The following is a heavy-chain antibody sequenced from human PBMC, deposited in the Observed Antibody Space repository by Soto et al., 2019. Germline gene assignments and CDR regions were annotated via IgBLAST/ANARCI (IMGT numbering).Heavy chain of an antibody. V-gene: IGHV1-18*01. J-gene: IGHJ6*02. Sequence: GASVKVSCKASGYTFTRSGISWARQAPGQGPEWMGWISSYNGDTNYAQTFQGRVTMTTDTSTSTAYMELRSLRAEDTAVYYCAFGEESRYYYYGMDVWGQGTTVTVSS. CDR3: AFGEESRYYYYGMDV. CDR1: GYTFTRSG. D-gene: IGHD3-10*01. CDR2: ISSYNGDT.